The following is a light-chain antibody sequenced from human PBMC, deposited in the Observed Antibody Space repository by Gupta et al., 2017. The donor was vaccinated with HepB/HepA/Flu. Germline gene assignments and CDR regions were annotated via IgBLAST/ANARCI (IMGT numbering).Light chain of an antibody. J-gene: IGKJ1*01. V-gene: IGKV4-1*01. CDR2: WAS. CDR3: QQYYNTPWT. Sequence: DIVMTQSPDSLAVSLGERATINCKSSQSVLYSSNNKNNLAWYQQKPGQPPKLLIYWASTRESGVPDRFSGSGSGTEFTLTINSLQAEDGAVYYCQQYYNTPWTFGQGTKVEIK. CDR1: QSVLYSSNNKNN.